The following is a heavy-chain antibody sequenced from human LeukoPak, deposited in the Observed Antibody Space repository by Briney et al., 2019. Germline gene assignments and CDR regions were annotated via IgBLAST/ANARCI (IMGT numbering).Heavy chain of an antibody. D-gene: IGHD2-2*02. CDR1: GFTFSSDS. Sequence: GGSLRLSCAASGFTFSSDSMNWVRQAPGKGLEWVSSISSSSSYIYYADSVKGRFTISRDNAKNSLYLQMNSLRAEDTAVYYCARDSLYCSSTSCYSDAFDIWGQGTMVTVSS. J-gene: IGHJ3*02. CDR3: ARDSLYCSSTSCYSDAFDI. V-gene: IGHV3-21*01. CDR2: ISSSSSYI.